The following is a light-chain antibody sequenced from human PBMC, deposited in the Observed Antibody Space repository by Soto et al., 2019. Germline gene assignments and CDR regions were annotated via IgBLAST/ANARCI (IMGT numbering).Light chain of an antibody. CDR2: LNT. J-gene: IGLJ2*01. V-gene: IGLV1-44*01. CDR3: AAWDGSLSAVV. Sequence: QSVLTQSPSASGTPGQRVTISFSGSRSNIGTYTVNWYQQLPGTAPTLLIYLNTQRPSGVPARFSGSKSGTSASLAISGLQSEDEADYYCAAWDGSLSAVVFGGGTKLTVL. CDR1: RSNIGTYT.